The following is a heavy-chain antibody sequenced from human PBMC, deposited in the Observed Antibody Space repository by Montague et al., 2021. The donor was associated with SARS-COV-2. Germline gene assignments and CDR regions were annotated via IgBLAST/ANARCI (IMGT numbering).Heavy chain of an antibody. D-gene: IGHD1-14*01. CDR2: INHSGST. Sequence: SETLSLTCAVYGGSFSGYYWSWIRQPPGKGLEWIGEINHSGSTNYNPSLKSRVTISVDTSKNQFSLQLSSVTAADTAVYYCARSKPVSSFYYYYGMDVWGQGTTVTVSS. CDR1: GGSFSGYY. J-gene: IGHJ6*02. CDR3: ARSKPVSSFYYYYGMDV. V-gene: IGHV4-34*01.